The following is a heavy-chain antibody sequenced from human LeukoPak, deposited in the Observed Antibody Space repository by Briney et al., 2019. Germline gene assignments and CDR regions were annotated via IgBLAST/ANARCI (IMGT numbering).Heavy chain of an antibody. CDR1: GITASNFY. Sequence: GGSLRLSCAASGITASNFYMMWVRQAPGKGLEWVSYISNNDVTKYADSVRGRLTISRDNSKNILYLQMNSLRVEDTAMYWCASSVTTVGAYDYWGQGAPGIVSS. D-gene: IGHD1-1*01. V-gene: IGHV3-53*01. J-gene: IGHJ4*02. CDR3: ASSVTTVGAYDY. CDR2: ISNNDVT.